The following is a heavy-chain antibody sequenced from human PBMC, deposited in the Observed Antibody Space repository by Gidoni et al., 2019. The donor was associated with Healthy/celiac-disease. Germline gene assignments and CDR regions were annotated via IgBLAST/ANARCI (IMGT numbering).Heavy chain of an antibody. CDR3: ARDCSSTSCYAVGLYYYYGMDV. V-gene: IGHV4-4*02. CDR1: GGSSSSSNR. CDR2: IYHSGST. J-gene: IGHJ6*02. D-gene: IGHD2-2*01. Sequence: QVQLQESGPGLVKPSGTLSLTCAVSGGSSSSSNRWSGVRQPPGKGLEWIGEIYHSGSTNYNPSLQRRVPISVDKSKNQFSLKLISVTAADTAVYYCARDCSSTSCYAVGLYYYYGMDVWGQGTTVTVSS.